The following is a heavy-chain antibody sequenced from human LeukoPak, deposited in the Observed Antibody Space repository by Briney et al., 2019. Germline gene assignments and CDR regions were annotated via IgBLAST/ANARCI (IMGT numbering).Heavy chain of an antibody. J-gene: IGHJ4*02. CDR2: LDPEDGET. V-gene: IGHV1-24*01. CDR3: ATGWATGSSWSFDY. D-gene: IGHD6-13*01. Sequence: ASVKVSCKVSGYTLTELSMHWVRQAPGKGLEWMGGLDPEDGETIYAQKFQGRVTMTEDTSTDTAYMELSSLRSEDTAVYYCATGWATGSSWSFDYWGQGTLVTVSS. CDR1: GYTLTELS.